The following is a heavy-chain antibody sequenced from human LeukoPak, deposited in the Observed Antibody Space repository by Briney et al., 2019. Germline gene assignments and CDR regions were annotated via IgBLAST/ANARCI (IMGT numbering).Heavy chain of an antibody. Sequence: GGSLRLPCAGSGFSFSSYGMHWVRQAPGKGLEWVAVISYDGSNKYYADSVKGRFTISRDNSKNTLYLQMNSLRAEDTAVYYCAKDLNWNYVEAFDIWGQGTMVTVSS. CDR2: ISYDGSNK. V-gene: IGHV3-30*18. CDR1: GFSFSSYG. CDR3: AKDLNWNYVEAFDI. J-gene: IGHJ3*02. D-gene: IGHD1-7*01.